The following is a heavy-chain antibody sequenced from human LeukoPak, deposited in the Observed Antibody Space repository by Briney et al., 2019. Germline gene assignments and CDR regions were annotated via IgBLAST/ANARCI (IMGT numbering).Heavy chain of an antibody. CDR1: GGSISSYY. J-gene: IGHJ5*02. D-gene: IGHD6-13*01. CDR3: AREAPQQLGVWFDP. CDR2: IYYSGST. V-gene: IGHV4-59*01. Sequence: PSETLSLTCTVSGGSISSYYWSWIRQPPGKGLEWIGYIYYSGSTNYNPSLKSRVTISVDTSKNQFSLKLSSVTAADTAVYYCAREAPQQLGVWFDPWGQGTLVTVSS.